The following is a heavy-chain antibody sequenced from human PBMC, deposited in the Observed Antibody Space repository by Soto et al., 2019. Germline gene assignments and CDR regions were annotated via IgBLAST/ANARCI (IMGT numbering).Heavy chain of an antibody. D-gene: IGHD3-22*01. V-gene: IGHV1-69*02. CDR2: IIPILGIA. CDR1: GGTFSSYT. Sequence: SVKVSCKASGGTFSSYTISWVRQAPGQGLEWMGRIIPILGIANYAQKFQGRVTITADKSTSTAYMELSSLRSEDTAVYYCARGPTYYYDSSGYYGYWGQGTLVTVSS. CDR3: ARGPTYYYDSSGYYGY. J-gene: IGHJ4*02.